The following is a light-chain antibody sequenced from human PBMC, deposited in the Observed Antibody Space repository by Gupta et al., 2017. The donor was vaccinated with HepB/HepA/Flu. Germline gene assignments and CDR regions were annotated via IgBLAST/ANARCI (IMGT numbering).Light chain of an antibody. Sequence: SSELTQDPAVSVALGQTVRITRQGASLRSYYTSWYQLKPGQAPVVVMYATNDRPSGIPDRFSGSSSGTTAYLTISGTRAEDEADYYCYSRDRSGNLWVFGGGTKLTVL. CDR3: YSRDRSGNLWV. V-gene: IGLV3-19*01. CDR2: ATN. CDR1: SLRSYY. J-gene: IGLJ3*02.